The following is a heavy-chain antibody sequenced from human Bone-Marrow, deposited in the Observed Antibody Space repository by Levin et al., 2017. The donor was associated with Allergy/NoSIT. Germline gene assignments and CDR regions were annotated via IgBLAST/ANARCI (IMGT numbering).Heavy chain of an antibody. Sequence: PGESLKISCAASGFTFSSYAMSWVRQAPGKGLEWISSIVSSGNTYYADSVKGRLTISRDNSKNTLYLQMNSLRAEDTAEYYCAKGTTTGTTRSDSWGQGTLVTVSS. CDR1: GFTFSSYA. D-gene: IGHD1-1*01. CDR3: AKGTTTGTTRSDS. V-gene: IGHV3-23*01. J-gene: IGHJ4*02. CDR2: IVSSGNT.